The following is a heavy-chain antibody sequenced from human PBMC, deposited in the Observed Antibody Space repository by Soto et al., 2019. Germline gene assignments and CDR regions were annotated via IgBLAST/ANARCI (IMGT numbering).Heavy chain of an antibody. D-gene: IGHD1-26*01. J-gene: IGHJ4*02. Sequence: GGSLRLSCAASGFTFSSYSMNWVRQAPGKGLEWVSSISSSSSYIYYADSVKGRFTISRDNAKNSLYLQMNSLRAEDTAVYYCARDPRELPNYYFDYWGQGTLVTVSS. CDR2: ISSSSSYI. CDR1: GFTFSSYS. V-gene: IGHV3-21*01. CDR3: ARDPRELPNYYFDY.